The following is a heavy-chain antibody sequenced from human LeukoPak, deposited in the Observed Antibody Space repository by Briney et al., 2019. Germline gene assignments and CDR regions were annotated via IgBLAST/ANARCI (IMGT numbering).Heavy chain of an antibody. V-gene: IGHV4-34*01. CDR3: ARGVSHRNFDWLFY. CDR1: GGSFSGYY. D-gene: IGHD3-9*01. CDR2: INDSGST. J-gene: IGHJ4*02. Sequence: SETLSLTCAVYGGSFSGYYWSWIRQPPGKGLEWIGEINDSGSTHYNTSLNSRVTISVDTPKNQIYLKLSSVTAADTAIYYCARGVSHRNFDWLFYWGQGTLVTVSS.